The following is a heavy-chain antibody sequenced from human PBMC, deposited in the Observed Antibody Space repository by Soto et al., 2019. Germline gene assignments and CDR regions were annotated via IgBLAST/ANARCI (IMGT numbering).Heavy chain of an antibody. CDR3: AREGSWSFVPDA. V-gene: IGHV3-33*01. Sequence: QVQLLESGGGVVQPGRSLRLSCAASGFTFSSYAMHGVRQAPGTGLECVAVIWYDGSNKYYADSVKGRFTVSRDNSKKTVYLQMNSLRGEDTGLYYCAREGSWSFVPDAWGQGTLVTVSA. J-gene: IGHJ5*02. CDR2: IWYDGSNK. CDR1: GFTFSSYA. D-gene: IGHD3-10*01.